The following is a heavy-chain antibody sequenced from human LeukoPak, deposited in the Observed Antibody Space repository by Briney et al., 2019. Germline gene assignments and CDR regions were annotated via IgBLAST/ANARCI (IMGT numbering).Heavy chain of an antibody. CDR2: INHSGST. J-gene: IGHJ4*02. D-gene: IGHD2-2*02. V-gene: IGHV4-38-2*01. CDR3: ARARKELCSSTSCYRLATTVPNFDY. Sequence: PSETLSLTCAVSGYSISSGYYWGWIRQPPGKGLEWIGEINHSGSTNYNPSLKSRVTISVDTSKNQFSLKLSSVTAADTAVYYCARARKELCSSTSCYRLATTVPNFDYWGQGTLVTVSS. CDR1: GYSISSGYY.